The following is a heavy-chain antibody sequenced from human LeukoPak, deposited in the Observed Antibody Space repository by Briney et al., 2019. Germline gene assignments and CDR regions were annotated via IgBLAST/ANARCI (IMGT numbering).Heavy chain of an antibody. D-gene: IGHD6-19*01. CDR1: GFTFDDYA. CDR2: ISWNSGTI. V-gene: IGHV3-9*01. CDR3: ARADSSGPFDY. Sequence: PGRSLRLSCAASGFTFDDYAMHWVRQAPGKGLEWVSRISWNSGTIGYGDSVKGRFSISRDNAKNSLYLQMNSLRAEDTAVYYCARADSSGPFDYWGQGTLVTVSS. J-gene: IGHJ4*02.